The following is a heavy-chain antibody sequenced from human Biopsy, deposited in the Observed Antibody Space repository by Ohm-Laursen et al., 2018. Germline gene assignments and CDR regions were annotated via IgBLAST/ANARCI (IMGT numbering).Heavy chain of an antibody. J-gene: IGHJ4*02. CDR2: ISPKSGDT. Sequence: VSVKVSCKASGFSFTGYYIHWVRQAPGQGPEWMGWISPKSGDTNYAHKFQGNITMTRDTSMSTAYMEMSRLRCDDTAVYYCALQSVAQMKNFDYWGQGTLVTVSS. D-gene: IGHD6-19*01. CDR3: ALQSVAQMKNFDY. V-gene: IGHV1-2*02. CDR1: GFSFTGYY.